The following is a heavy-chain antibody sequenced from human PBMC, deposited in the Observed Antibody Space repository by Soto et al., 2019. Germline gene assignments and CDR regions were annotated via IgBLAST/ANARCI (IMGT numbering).Heavy chain of an antibody. V-gene: IGHV3-33*01. J-gene: IGHJ6*02. Sequence: GGSLRLSCAASGFTFSSYGMHWVRQAPGKGLEWVAVIWYDGSNKYYADSVKGRFTISRGNSKNTLYLQMNSLRAEDTAVYYCARSRTAMVTYYYYGMDVWGHGTTVTVSS. CDR3: ARSRTAMVTYYYYGMDV. CDR2: IWYDGSNK. CDR1: GFTFSSYG. D-gene: IGHD5-18*01.